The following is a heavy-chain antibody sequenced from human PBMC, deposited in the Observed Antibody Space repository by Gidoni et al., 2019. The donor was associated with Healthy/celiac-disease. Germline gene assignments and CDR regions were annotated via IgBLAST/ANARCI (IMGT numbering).Heavy chain of an antibody. CDR2: IYTSGST. Sequence: YWSWIRQPAGKGLEWIGRIYTSGSTNYNPSLKSRVTISVDTSKNQFSLKLSSVTAADTAVYYCARDGVESIVVVTATGGWFDPWGQGTLVTVSS. D-gene: IGHD2-21*02. CDR1: Y. CDR3: ARDGVESIVVVTATGGWFDP. V-gene: IGHV4-61*02. J-gene: IGHJ5*02.